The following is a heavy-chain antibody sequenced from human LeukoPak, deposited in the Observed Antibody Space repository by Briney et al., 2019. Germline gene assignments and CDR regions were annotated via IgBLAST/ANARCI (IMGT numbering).Heavy chain of an antibody. CDR3: AKDFEAYCGGDCYSFCDY. V-gene: IGHV3-23*01. D-gene: IGHD2-21*01. J-gene: IGHJ4*02. CDR1: GFTFSSYA. Sequence: GGSLRLSCAASGFTFSSYAMSWVRQAPGKGLEWVSAISGSGGSTYYADSVKGRFTISRDNSKNTLYLQMNSLRAEDTAVYYCAKDFEAYCGGDCYSFCDYWGQGTLVTVSS. CDR2: ISGSGGST.